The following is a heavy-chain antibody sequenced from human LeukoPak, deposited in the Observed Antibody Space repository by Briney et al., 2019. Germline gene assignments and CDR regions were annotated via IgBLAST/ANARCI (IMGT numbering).Heavy chain of an antibody. J-gene: IGHJ5*02. V-gene: IGHV4-39*07. CDR1: GGSIKSNNHY. Sequence: PSETLSLTCTVSGGSIKSNNHYWGWIRQPPGKGLEWIGSVYYTGTAYYNPSLKSRVTISVDTTKNQFSLKLSFVTAADTAMYYCARADRKLDNWFDPWGQGTLVIVSS. CDR3: ARADRKLDNWFDP. CDR2: VYYTGTA. D-gene: IGHD6-13*01.